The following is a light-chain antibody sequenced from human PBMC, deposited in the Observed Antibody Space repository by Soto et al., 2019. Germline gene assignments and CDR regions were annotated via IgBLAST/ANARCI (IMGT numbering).Light chain of an antibody. CDR3: QQYDRSPRT. V-gene: IGKV1-5*01. Sequence: DIQMTQSPSTLSASVGDRVTITCRASQTFSSWLAWYQQKPGKAPKLLIFDASSLESGVPSRFSGSGSGTEFTLTISSLQPDDFAVYYCQQYDRSPRTFGQGTKVDI. J-gene: IGKJ1*01. CDR2: DAS. CDR1: QTFSSW.